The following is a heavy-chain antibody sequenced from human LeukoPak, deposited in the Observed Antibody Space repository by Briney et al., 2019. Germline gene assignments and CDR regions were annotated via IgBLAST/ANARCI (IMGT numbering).Heavy chain of an antibody. Sequence: PGGSLRLSCTASGFTFSSYWMHWVRQPPGKGLVWVSRIKNDGSTTTYADSVKGRFTVSRDNAKNTLYLQMNSLRAEDTAVYYCAREGKYDSNFDYWGQGTLVTVSS. D-gene: IGHD1-1*01. CDR1: GFTFSSYW. CDR2: IKNDGSTT. J-gene: IGHJ4*02. CDR3: AREGKYDSNFDY. V-gene: IGHV3-74*01.